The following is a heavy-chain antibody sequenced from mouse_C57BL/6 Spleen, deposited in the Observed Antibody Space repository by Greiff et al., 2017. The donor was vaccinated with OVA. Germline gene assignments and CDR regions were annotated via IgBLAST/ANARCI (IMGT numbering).Heavy chain of an antibody. Sequence: QVQLQQPGAELVRPGSSVKLSCKASGYTFTSYWMDWVKQRPGQGLEWIGNIYPSDSETHYNQKFKDKATLTVDKSSSTAYMQLSSLTSEDSAVYYCAKGDGHYFDYWGQRTTLTVSS. V-gene: IGHV1-61*01. CDR1: GYTFTSYW. D-gene: IGHD2-3*01. J-gene: IGHJ2*01. CDR3: AKGDGHYFDY. CDR2: IYPSDSET.